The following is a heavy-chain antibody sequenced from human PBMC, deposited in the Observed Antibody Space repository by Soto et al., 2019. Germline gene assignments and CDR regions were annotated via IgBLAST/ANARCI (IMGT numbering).Heavy chain of an antibody. D-gene: IGHD3-10*01. J-gene: IGHJ4*02. CDR2: IIHSGVT. V-gene: IGHV4-34*12. Sequence: QVQLQQWGAGLLKPSETLSLTCAVYGGSFSDYSWNWIRQSPGRGLEWVGEIIHSGVTNYSPSLKSRVTMSVDTSKNQFSLRLSSVLAADSAVYYCGRALRRIGVRGKHPGIDFWGQGTLVTVSS. CDR3: GRALRRIGVRGKHPGIDF. CDR1: GGSFSDYS.